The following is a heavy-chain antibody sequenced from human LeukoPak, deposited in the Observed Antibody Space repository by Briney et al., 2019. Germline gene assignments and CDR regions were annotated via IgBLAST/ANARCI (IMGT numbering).Heavy chain of an antibody. CDR1: GFTFSTYW. Sequence: GGSLRLSCAASGFTFSTYWVHWVRQAPGKWLVWVSRINPDGSRTDYADSVKGRFTISRDDSKNTVYLQMNSLRAEDTAVYSCAKYTSGTSYRGLDQWGQGTLVTVSS. CDR2: INPDGSRT. J-gene: IGHJ4*02. D-gene: IGHD3-10*01. CDR3: AKYTSGTSYRGLDQ. V-gene: IGHV3-74*01.